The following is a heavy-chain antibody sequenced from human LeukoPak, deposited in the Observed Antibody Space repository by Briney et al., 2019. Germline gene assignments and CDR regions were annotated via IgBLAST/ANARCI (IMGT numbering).Heavy chain of an antibody. D-gene: IGHD3-22*01. CDR3: AHSYSHYYDSSGYLGY. Sequence: SGPTLVKPTQTLTLTCTFSGFSLSTSGVGVGWIRQPPGKAPEWLALIYWNDDKRYSPSLKSRLTITKDTSKNQVVLTMTNMDPVDTATYYCAHSYSHYYDSSGYLGYWGQGTLVTVSS. V-gene: IGHV2-5*01. J-gene: IGHJ4*02. CDR1: GFSLSTSGVG. CDR2: IYWNDDK.